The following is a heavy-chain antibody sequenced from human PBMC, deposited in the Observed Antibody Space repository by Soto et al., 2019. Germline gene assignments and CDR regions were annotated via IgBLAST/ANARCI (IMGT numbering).Heavy chain of an antibody. J-gene: IGHJ6*03. CDR2: IYYSGST. Sequence: QVQLQESGPGLVKPSETLSLTCTVSGGSISRYYWSWIRQPPGKGLEWIGYIYYSGSTNYNPSLKSRVTISVDTSKNQFSLKLSSVTAADTAVYYCARVHDYGDYDYYYYYMDVWGKGTTVTVSS. CDR1: GGSISRYY. CDR3: ARVHDYGDYDYYYYYMDV. D-gene: IGHD4-17*01. V-gene: IGHV4-59*01.